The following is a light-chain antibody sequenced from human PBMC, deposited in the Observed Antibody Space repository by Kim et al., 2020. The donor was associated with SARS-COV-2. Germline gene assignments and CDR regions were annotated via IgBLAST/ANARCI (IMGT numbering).Light chain of an antibody. V-gene: IGKV1-27*01. CDR3: QKYNSAPWT. CDR1: QDIANS. CDR2: AAS. J-gene: IGKJ1*01. Sequence: APIGDRVTITCRARQDIANSLAWYQQKPGKVPQVLIYAASTLQSGVPSRFSGSGSGTEFTLTIGSLQTEDVATYYCQKYNSAPWTFGPGTKVDIK.